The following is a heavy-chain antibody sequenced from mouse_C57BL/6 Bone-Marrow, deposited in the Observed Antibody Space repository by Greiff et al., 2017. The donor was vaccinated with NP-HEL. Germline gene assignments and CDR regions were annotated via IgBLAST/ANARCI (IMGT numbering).Heavy chain of an antibody. J-gene: IGHJ4*01. CDR1: GYTFTSYG. Sequence: QVQLKQSGAELARPGASVKLSCKASGYTFTSYGISWVKQRTGQGLEWIGEIYPRSGNTYYNEKFKGKATLTADKSSSTGYMELRSLTSEDSAVYFCARGLLRRGYAMDYWGQGTSVTVSS. D-gene: IGHD1-2*01. V-gene: IGHV1-81*01. CDR2: IYPRSGNT. CDR3: ARGLLRRGYAMDY.